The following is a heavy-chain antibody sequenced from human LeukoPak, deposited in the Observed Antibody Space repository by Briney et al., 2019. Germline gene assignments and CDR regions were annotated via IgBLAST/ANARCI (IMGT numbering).Heavy chain of an antibody. CDR1: GFTFTIFG. Sequence: GGSLRLSCAASGFTFTIFGLNWVRQAPGKGPEWVSYIDARSGITYYADSVQGRFSLSRDNARESVFLQMDSLRVDDTAVYYCARTYDFGRGPPGDAFDNWGPGTWVIVSS. J-gene: IGHJ3*02. CDR2: IDARSGIT. V-gene: IGHV3-48*01. CDR3: ARTYDFGRGPPGDAFDN. D-gene: IGHD3-3*01.